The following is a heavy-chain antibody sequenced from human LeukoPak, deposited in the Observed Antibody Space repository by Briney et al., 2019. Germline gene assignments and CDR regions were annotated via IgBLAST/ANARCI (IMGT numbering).Heavy chain of an antibody. CDR3: ASSQVPHNWNLDY. V-gene: IGHV4-61*01. CDR1: SDSVSSASYY. CDR2: IYYTGST. D-gene: IGHD1-20*01. Sequence: SEALSLTCTVSSDSVSSASYYWSWIRQPPGKGLEWIGYIYYTGSTKYNPSLKSRVSISLDTSKNQFSLKLSSVTAADTAVYYCASSQVPHNWNLDYWGQGTLVTVSS. J-gene: IGHJ4*02.